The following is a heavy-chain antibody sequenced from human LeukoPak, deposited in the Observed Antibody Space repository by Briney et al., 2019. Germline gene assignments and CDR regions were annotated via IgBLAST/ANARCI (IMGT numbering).Heavy chain of an antibody. Sequence: SETLSLTCTVSGGSISNYYWSWIRQPAGKGLEFIGRIYSSGSTNYNPSLKSRVTMSVDTSKNQFSLKLSSVTAADTAVYYCARDEDDFWSGYYDYWGQGTLVTVSS. D-gene: IGHD3-3*01. V-gene: IGHV4-4*07. J-gene: IGHJ4*02. CDR1: GGSISNYY. CDR3: ARDEDDFWSGYYDY. CDR2: IYSSGST.